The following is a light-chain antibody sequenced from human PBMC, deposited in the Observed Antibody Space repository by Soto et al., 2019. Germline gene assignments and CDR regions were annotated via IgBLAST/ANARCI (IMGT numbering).Light chain of an antibody. Sequence: EIVMTQSPDTLSVSPGERVTLSCRASQSVRSDLAWYQQKPGQAPRLLIYGASTRATGIPASFSGSGSGTDCTLTVSSLQSEDIAFYYCQQYNNWPPWTFGQGTRVEVK. CDR3: QQYNNWPPWT. J-gene: IGKJ1*01. V-gene: IGKV3-15*01. CDR1: QSVRSD. CDR2: GAS.